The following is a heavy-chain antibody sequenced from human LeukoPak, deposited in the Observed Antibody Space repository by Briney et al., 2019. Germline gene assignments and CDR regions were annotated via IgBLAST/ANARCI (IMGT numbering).Heavy chain of an antibody. J-gene: IGHJ4*02. V-gene: IGHV3-74*01. Sequence: GGSLRLSCAASGFTFSSYWMHWVRQAPGKGLVWVSRINSDGSSTSYADSVKGRFTISRDNAKNTLYLRMNSLRAEDTAVYYCARGPPNYYDSSVTLDYWGQGTLVTVSS. CDR1: GFTFSSYW. D-gene: IGHD3-22*01. CDR2: INSDGSST. CDR3: ARGPPNYYDSSVTLDY.